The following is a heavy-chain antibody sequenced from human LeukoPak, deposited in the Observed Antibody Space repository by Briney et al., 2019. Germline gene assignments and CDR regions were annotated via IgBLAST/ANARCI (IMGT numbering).Heavy chain of an antibody. CDR3: ASAASLSRDGYNSEFDY. V-gene: IGHV1-18*01. CDR2: ISAYNGNT. CDR1: GYTFTSYG. J-gene: IGHJ4*02. Sequence: ASVKVSCKASGYTFTSYGISWVRQAPGQGLEWMGWISAYNGNTNYVQKLQGRVTMTTDTSTSTAYMELRSLRSDDTAVYYCASAASLSRDGYNSEFDYWGQGTLVTVSS. D-gene: IGHD5-24*01.